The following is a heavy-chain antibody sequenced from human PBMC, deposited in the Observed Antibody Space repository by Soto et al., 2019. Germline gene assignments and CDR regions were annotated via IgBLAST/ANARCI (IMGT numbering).Heavy chain of an antibody. CDR1: GFTFSSYE. J-gene: IGHJ4*02. D-gene: IGHD5-18*01. Sequence: PXGSLRLSCADSGFTFSSYEMNWVRQAPGKGLEWVSYISSSGSTIYYADSVKGRFTISRDNAKNSLYLQMNSLRAEDTAVYYCARVGYLPTFDYWGQGTLVTVSS. CDR3: ARVGYLPTFDY. V-gene: IGHV3-48*03. CDR2: ISSSGSTI.